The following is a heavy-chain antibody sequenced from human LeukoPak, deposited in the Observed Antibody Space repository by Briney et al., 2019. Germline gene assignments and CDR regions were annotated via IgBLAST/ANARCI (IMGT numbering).Heavy chain of an antibody. J-gene: IGHJ3*02. Sequence: NPSETLSLTCTVSGGSISPYYWGWIRQPPGKGLEWIGSIYYSGSTYYNPSLKSRVTISVDTSKNQFSLKLSSVTAADTAVYYCARLTIFGVVIVNDAFDIWGQGTMVTVSS. V-gene: IGHV4-39*01. CDR1: GGSISPYY. D-gene: IGHD3-3*01. CDR3: ARLTIFGVVIVNDAFDI. CDR2: IYYSGST.